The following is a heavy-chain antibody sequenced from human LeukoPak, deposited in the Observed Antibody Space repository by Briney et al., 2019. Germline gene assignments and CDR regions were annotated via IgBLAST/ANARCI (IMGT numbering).Heavy chain of an antibody. J-gene: IGHJ4*02. CDR3: ARVTYYYDSSGYRGVYYFDC. CDR2: INPNSGGT. CDR1: GYTFTGYY. V-gene: IGHV1-2*02. Sequence: ASVKVSCNASGYTFTGYYMHWVRQAPGQGLEWMGWINPNSGGTNYAQKSQGRVTMTRDTSISTAYMELSRLRSDDTAVYYCARVTYYYDSSGYRGVYYFDCWGQGTLVTVSS. D-gene: IGHD3-22*01.